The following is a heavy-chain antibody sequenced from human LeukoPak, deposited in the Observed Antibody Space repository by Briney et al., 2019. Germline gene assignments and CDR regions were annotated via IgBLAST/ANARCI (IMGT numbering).Heavy chain of an antibody. Sequence: MTSETLSLTCAVYGGSFSGYYWSWIRQPPGKGLEWIGEINHSGSTNYNPSLKSRVTISVDTSKNQFSLKLSSATAADTAVYYCARVGRWPYYYMDVWGKGTTVTISS. CDR1: GGSFSGYY. D-gene: IGHD5-24*01. CDR3: ARVGRWPYYYMDV. J-gene: IGHJ6*03. V-gene: IGHV4-34*01. CDR2: INHSGST.